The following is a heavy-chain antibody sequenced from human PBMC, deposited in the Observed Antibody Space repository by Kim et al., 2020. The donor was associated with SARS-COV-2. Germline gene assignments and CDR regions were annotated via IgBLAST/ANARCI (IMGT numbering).Heavy chain of an antibody. CDR2: IIPIFGTA. Sequence: SVKVSCKASGGTFSSYAISWVRQAPGQGLEWMGGIIPIFGTANYAQKVQGRVTITADESTSTAYMELSSLRSEDTAVYYCARARRAAAEWFDPWGQGTLVTVSS. CDR1: GGTFSSYA. J-gene: IGHJ5*02. CDR3: ARARRAAAEWFDP. D-gene: IGHD6-13*01. V-gene: IGHV1-69*13.